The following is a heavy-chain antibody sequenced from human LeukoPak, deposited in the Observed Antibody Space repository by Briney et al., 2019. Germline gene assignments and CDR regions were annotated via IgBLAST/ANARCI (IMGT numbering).Heavy chain of an antibody. CDR3: ARAEYCGGDCYNRGDQTAFDY. D-gene: IGHD2-21*02. CDR1: GFTFSDYY. J-gene: IGHJ4*02. V-gene: IGHV3-11*01. CDR2: ISSSGSTI. Sequence: GGSLRLSCAASGFTFSDYYMSWIRQAPGKGLEWVSYISSSGSTIYYADSVKGRFTISRDNAKNSLYLQMNSLRAEDTAVYYCARAEYCGGDCYNRGDQTAFDYWGQGTLVTVSS.